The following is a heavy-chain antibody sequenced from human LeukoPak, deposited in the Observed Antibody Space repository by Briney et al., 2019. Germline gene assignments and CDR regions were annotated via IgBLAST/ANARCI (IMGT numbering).Heavy chain of an antibody. CDR3: AKDDAWLRFGE. Sequence: QPGGSLRLSCAASGFTFSDYYMNWVRQAPGKGLEWVSGISPSADIKYYADSVKGRFTISRDNSKNMLYLEVISLTADDTAVYYCAKDDAWLRFGEWSQGTLVTVSS. V-gene: IGHV3-23*01. D-gene: IGHD3-10*01. CDR1: GFTFSDYY. J-gene: IGHJ4*02. CDR2: ISPSADIK.